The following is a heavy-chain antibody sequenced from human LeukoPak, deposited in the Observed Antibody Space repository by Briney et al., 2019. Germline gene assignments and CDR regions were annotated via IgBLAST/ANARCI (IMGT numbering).Heavy chain of an antibody. J-gene: IGHJ3*02. V-gene: IGHV3-7*04. CDR3: ARDGVGAFDI. Sequence: GGSLRLSCAASGFSFSSYWMNWVRQAPGKGLEWVANMKQDGSERYYVDSVKGRFTISRDNAKNSLYLQMNSLRAEDTAVYYCARDGVGAFDIWGQGTMVTVSS. D-gene: IGHD3-10*01. CDR1: GFSFSSYW. CDR2: MKQDGSER.